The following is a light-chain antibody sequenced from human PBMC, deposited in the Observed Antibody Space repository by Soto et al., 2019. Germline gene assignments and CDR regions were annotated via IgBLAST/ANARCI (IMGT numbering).Light chain of an antibody. CDR1: SSDVGGYNY. J-gene: IGLJ1*01. Sequence: QSVLTQPASVSGSPGQSIAISCTGTSSDVGGYNYVSWYQQHPGKAPKLMIYDVSSRPSGVSNRFSGSKSGNTASLTISGLRAGDEADYYCSSYTSSTTEVFGTGTKVTVL. CDR3: SSYTSSTTEV. V-gene: IGLV2-14*03. CDR2: DVS.